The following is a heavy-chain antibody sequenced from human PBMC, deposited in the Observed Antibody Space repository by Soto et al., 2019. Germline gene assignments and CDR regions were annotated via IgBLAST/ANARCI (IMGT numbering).Heavy chain of an antibody. J-gene: IGHJ6*02. CDR2: IYYSGST. V-gene: IGHV4-31*03. CDR3: ARSGYSYGGDSYYRMDV. CDR1: GGSISRGGYY. Sequence: PSETLCLTCTVSGGSISRGGYYWSWIRQHPGKGLEWIGYIYYSGSTYYNPSLKSRVTISVDTSKNQFSLKLSSVTAADTAVYYCARSGYSYGGDSYYRMDVCGQGSTATVS. D-gene: IGHD5-18*01.